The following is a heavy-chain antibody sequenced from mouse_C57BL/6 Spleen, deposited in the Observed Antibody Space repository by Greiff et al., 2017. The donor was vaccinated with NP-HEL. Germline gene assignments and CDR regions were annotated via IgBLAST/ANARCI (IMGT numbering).Heavy chain of an antibody. Sequence: EVQLVESEGGLVQPGSSMKLSCTASGFTFSDYYMAWVRQVPEKGLEWVANINYDGSSTYYLDSLKSRFIISRDNAKNILYLQMSSLKSEDTATYYCAREGELRGFFDYWGQGTTLTVSS. CDR1: GFTFSDYY. CDR3: AREGELRGFFDY. J-gene: IGHJ2*01. V-gene: IGHV5-16*01. CDR2: INYDGSST. D-gene: IGHD1-1*01.